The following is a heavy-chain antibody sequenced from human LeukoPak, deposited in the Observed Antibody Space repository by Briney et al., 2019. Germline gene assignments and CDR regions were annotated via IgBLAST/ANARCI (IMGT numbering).Heavy chain of an antibody. J-gene: IGHJ4*02. CDR1: GGTFSSYA. D-gene: IGHD3-22*01. V-gene: IGHV1-69*05. CDR3: ARFYDSGYFDY. Sequence: GASVKVSCKASGGTFSSYAISWVRQAPGQGLEWMGGIIPIFGTANYAQKFQGRVTITTDESTSTAYMELSSLRSEDTAVYYCARFYDSGYFDYWGQGTLSPSPQ. CDR2: IIPIFGTA.